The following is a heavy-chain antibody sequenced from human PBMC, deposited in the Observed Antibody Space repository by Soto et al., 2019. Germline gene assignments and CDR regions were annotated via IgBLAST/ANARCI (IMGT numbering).Heavy chain of an antibody. V-gene: IGHV3-11*06. CDR1: GFTFSDYY. CDR2: IGSSSTNT. CDR3: ARDGDKYCSAGSCYAGYYYYAMDV. J-gene: IGHJ6*02. Sequence: QVQLVESGGGLVKPGGSLRLSCAASGFTFSDYYMSWIRQAPGKGLEWVSYIGSSSTNTKYADFVKGRFTISRDNAKNLLYLQMNSLTAEDTAVYYWARDGDKYCSAGSCYAGYYYYAMDVLGQGTTVTVSS. D-gene: IGHD2-15*01.